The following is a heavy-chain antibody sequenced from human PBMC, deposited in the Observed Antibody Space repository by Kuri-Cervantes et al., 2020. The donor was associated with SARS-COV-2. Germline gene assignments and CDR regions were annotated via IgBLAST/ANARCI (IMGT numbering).Heavy chain of an antibody. D-gene: IGHD3-9*01. CDR2: ISGSGGST. Sequence: GESLKISCAASGFTFSSYAMSWVRQAPGKGLEWVSAISGSGGSTYYADSVKGRFTISRDNSKNTLYLQMNSLRAEDTAVYYCAKWGTLSAPLVMYYWGQGTLVTVSS. CDR3: AKWGTLSAPLVMYY. J-gene: IGHJ4*02. CDR1: GFTFSSYA. V-gene: IGHV3-23*01.